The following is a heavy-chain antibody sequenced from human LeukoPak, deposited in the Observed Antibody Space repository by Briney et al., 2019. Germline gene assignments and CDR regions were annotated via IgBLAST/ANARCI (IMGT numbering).Heavy chain of an antibody. CDR2: INHSGST. V-gene: IGHV4-34*01. Sequence: SETLSLTCAVYGGSFSDYYWSWIRQPPGKGLEWIGEINHSGSTNYNPSLKSRVTISVDRSKNQFSLKLSSVTAADTAVYYCARDRWQQLGTDAFDIWGQGTMVTVSS. CDR1: GGSFSDYY. CDR3: ARDRWQQLGTDAFDI. D-gene: IGHD6-13*01. J-gene: IGHJ3*02.